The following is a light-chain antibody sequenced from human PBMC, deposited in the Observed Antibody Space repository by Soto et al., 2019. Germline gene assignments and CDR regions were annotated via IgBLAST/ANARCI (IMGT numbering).Light chain of an antibody. Sequence: ETVMTQSPATLSVSPGEGAPLSCRASQTINNNLAWYQQKPCQAPMLLIDGASRRATGVPARFSGSGSGTESTLTISSLQAEDFAVYYCQHYNNGPRFGQGTKVDIK. CDR1: QTINNN. V-gene: IGKV3-15*01. CDR2: GAS. J-gene: IGKJ1*01. CDR3: QHYNNGPR.